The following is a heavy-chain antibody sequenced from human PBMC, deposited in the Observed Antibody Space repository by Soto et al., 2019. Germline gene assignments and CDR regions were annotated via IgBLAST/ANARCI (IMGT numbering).Heavy chain of an antibody. CDR2: ISSSSSTI. Sequence: GGSLRLSCAASGFTFSSYSMNWVRQAPGKGLEWVSYISSSSSTIYYADSVKGRFTISRDNAKNSLYLQMNSLRAEDTAVYYCARVFWPGLGSGTDVWGKGTTVTVSS. D-gene: IGHD3-16*01. V-gene: IGHV3-48*01. CDR3: ARVFWPGLGSGTDV. J-gene: IGHJ6*04. CDR1: GFTFSSYS.